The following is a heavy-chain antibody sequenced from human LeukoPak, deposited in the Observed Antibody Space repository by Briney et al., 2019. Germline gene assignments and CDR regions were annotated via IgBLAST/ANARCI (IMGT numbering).Heavy chain of an antibody. Sequence: GASLKVSCKASGYAYTSYYMHWVRQAPGQGLEWIGLINPSGGSTSYAQKCQGRVTMTRDTSTSTVYMELSSLRSEDTAVYYCARDRGPYCTNGVCYPPNNWFDPWGQGTLVTVSS. CDR2: INPSGGST. CDR3: ARDRGPYCTNGVCYPPNNWFDP. D-gene: IGHD2-8*01. J-gene: IGHJ5*02. CDR1: GYAYTSYY. V-gene: IGHV1-46*01.